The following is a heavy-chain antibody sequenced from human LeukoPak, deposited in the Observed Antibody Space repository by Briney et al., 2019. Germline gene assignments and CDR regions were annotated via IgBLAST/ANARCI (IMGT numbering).Heavy chain of an antibody. J-gene: IGHJ3*01. D-gene: IGHD1-1*01. CDR2: ISSSRGTI. CDR3: ARDLVGTNPDSFDV. CDR1: GFAFSTYS. V-gene: IGHV3-48*04. Sequence: GGSLRLSCEASGFAFSTYSMQWVRQAPEKGLEWVSYISSSRGTIWYADSVKGRFTISRDNAESSLYLQMNSLRAEDTAVYYCARDLVGTNPDSFDVWSQGTMVTVSS.